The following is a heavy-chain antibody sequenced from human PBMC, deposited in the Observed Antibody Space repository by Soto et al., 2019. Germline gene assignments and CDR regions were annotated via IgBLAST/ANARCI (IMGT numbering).Heavy chain of an antibody. CDR1: GYTFTVYY. D-gene: IGHD5-12*01. J-gene: IGHJ3*02. V-gene: IGHV1-2*04. CDR3: ARAQGHADLVATIFAFDI. Sequence: ASVNVSCKAAGYTFTVYYMHWVRQAPGQGLEWMGWINPNSGGTNYAQKFQGWVTMTRDTSISTAYMELSRLRSDDTAVYYCARAQGHADLVATIFAFDIWGQGTIVTVSS. CDR2: INPNSGGT.